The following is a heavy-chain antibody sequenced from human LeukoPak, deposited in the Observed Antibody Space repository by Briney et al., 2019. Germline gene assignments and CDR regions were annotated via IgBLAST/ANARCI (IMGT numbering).Heavy chain of an antibody. CDR2: IKSKAYNYAT. Sequence: GGSLKLSCAASGFTFSGSAVHWVRQASGKGLEWIGRIKSKAYNYATTYAASVKGRFSISRDDSKSTAYLQMNSLKTEDTAVYYCTRPYDHSDYWGQGTLVTVSS. CDR1: GFTFSGSA. J-gene: IGHJ4*02. D-gene: IGHD1-14*01. CDR3: TRPYDHSDY. V-gene: IGHV3-73*01.